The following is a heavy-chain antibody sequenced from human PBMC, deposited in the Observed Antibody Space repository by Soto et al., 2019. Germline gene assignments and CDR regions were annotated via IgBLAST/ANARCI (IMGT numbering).Heavy chain of an antibody. J-gene: IGHJ5*02. CDR3: AKAMISSSGGSNWFDP. CDR1: GFTFDDYA. CDR2: ISGNSDNI. V-gene: IGHV3-9*01. Sequence: EVQLVESGGGLVQPGRSLRLSCGTSGFTFDDYAMHWVRQGPGKGLEWVSGISGNSDNIGYADSVKGRFTISRDNATNSLYLQMNSLRAEDTALYYCAKAMISSSGGSNWFDPWGQGTLVTVSS. D-gene: IGHD6-6*01.